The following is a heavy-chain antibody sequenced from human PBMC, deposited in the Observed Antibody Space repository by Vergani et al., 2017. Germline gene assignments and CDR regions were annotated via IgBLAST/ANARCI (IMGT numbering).Heavy chain of an antibody. Sequence: QVQLVQSGAEVKKPGSSVKVSCKASGGTFSSYTISWVRQAPGQGLEWMGRIIPILGIANYAQKFQGRVTITADKSTSTAYMGLSSLRSEDTAVYYCARDLVYCSGGSCSYWGQGTLVTVSS. V-gene: IGHV1-69*08. D-gene: IGHD2-15*01. J-gene: IGHJ4*02. CDR3: ARDLVYCSGGSCSY. CDR1: GGTFSSYT. CDR2: IIPILGIA.